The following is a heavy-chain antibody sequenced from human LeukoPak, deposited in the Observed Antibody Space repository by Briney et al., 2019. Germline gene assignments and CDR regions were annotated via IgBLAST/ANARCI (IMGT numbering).Heavy chain of an antibody. D-gene: IGHD6-19*01. CDR2: ISSSSRTI. CDR1: GFTFSSYS. Sequence: GESLRLSCVASGFTFSSYSMNRVRQAPGKGLEWISYISSSSRTIYYADSVKGRFAVSRDNAKKSLFLQMNSLRDEDTAVYYCAKYHSTPGYSSGHGHWGQGTLVTVSS. V-gene: IGHV3-48*02. J-gene: IGHJ4*02. CDR3: AKYHSTPGYSSGHGH.